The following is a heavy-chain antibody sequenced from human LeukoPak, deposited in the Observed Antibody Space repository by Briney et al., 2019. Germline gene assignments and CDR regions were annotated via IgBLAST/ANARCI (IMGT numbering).Heavy chain of an antibody. CDR2: INHSGST. V-gene: IGHV4-34*01. J-gene: IGHJ4*02. D-gene: IGHD3-3*01. Sequence: SETLSLTCAVYGESFSGYYWSWIRQPPGKGLEWIGEINHSGSTNYNPSLKGRVTISVDTSKNQFSLKLSSVTAADTAVYYCARARGRITIFGVVMFDYWGQGTLVTVSS. CDR3: ARARGRITIFGVVMFDY. CDR1: GESFSGYY.